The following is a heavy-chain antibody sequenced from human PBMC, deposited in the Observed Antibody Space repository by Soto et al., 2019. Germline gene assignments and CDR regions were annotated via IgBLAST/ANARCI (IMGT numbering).Heavy chain of an antibody. CDR1: GFTFSSYG. CDR3: ARDGVAASAVYFDY. V-gene: IGHV3-33*01. D-gene: IGHD2-15*01. J-gene: IGHJ4*02. Sequence: GGSLRLSCAASGFTFSSYGMHWVRQAPGKGLEWVAVIWYDGSNKYYADSVKGRFTISRDNSKNTLCLQMNSLRAEDTAAYYCARDGVAASAVYFDYWGQGTLVTVSS. CDR2: IWYDGSNK.